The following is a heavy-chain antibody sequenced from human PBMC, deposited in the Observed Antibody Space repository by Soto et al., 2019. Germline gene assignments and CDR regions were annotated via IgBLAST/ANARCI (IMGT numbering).Heavy chain of an antibody. CDR2: ISYDGSNK. CDR1: GVSFRSSV. V-gene: IGHV3-30*18. J-gene: IGHJ4*02. Sequence: PACSPKLSCASSGVSFRSSVMHWFFQTPGKGLGWVEVISYDGSNKYYADSVKGRFTISRDNSKNTLYLQINSLRAEDTAVYYSAKDTNDYVWGRHFLGQGTLVTVFS. D-gene: IGHD3-16*01. CDR3: AKDTNDYVWGRHF.